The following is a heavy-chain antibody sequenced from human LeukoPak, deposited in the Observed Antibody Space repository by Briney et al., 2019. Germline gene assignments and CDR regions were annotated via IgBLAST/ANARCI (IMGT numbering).Heavy chain of an antibody. V-gene: IGHV1-18*04. CDR1: GYTFSSYG. Sequence: GASVKAPCQASGYTFSSYGFKWVRQAPGKGLEWMGWISAYNGDTNYAQKFQGRVTMTTDTSTSTAYMELRSLRSDDTAVYYCARDMVRGVDYWGQGTLVTVSS. CDR3: ARDMVRGVDY. J-gene: IGHJ4*02. CDR2: ISAYNGDT. D-gene: IGHD3-10*01.